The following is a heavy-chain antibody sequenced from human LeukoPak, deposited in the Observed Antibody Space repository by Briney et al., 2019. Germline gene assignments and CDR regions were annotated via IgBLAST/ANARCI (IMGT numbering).Heavy chain of an antibody. Sequence: GRSLRLSCAASGFTFSSYGMHWVRQAPGKGLEWVAVISYDVSNKYYADSVKGRFTISRDNSKNTLYLQMNSLRAEDTAVYYCAKAAYYDSTPVDYWGQGTLVTVSS. CDR2: ISYDVSNK. J-gene: IGHJ4*02. V-gene: IGHV3-30*18. CDR3: AKAAYYDSTPVDY. CDR1: GFTFSSYG. D-gene: IGHD3-22*01.